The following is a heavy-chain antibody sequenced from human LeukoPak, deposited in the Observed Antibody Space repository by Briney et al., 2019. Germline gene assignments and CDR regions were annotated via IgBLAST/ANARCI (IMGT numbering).Heavy chain of an antibody. V-gene: IGHV3-21*01. J-gene: IGHJ4*02. CDR3: ARVLRDYYFDF. CDR1: GFSFSGYN. CDR2: ITSSSAYI. D-gene: IGHD3-9*01. Sequence: GGSLTLSCAASGFSFSGYNMNWVRQAPGKGLEWVSSITSSSAYIYHADSVKGRFTISRDNAKNSLYLQMNSLRAEDTAVYYCARVLRDYYFDFWGQGTLVTVSS.